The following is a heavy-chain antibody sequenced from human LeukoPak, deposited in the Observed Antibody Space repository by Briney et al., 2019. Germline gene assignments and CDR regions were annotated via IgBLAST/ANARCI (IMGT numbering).Heavy chain of an antibody. CDR3: ARESETSGWYDY. CDR1: GFIFDNYA. V-gene: IGHV3-43*02. CDR2: ISGDGGST. D-gene: IGHD6-19*01. Sequence: GGSLRLSCAAPGFIFDNYAIHWVRQAPGKGLEWVSLISGDGGSTFYADSVRGRFTISRDNTRKSLSLQMGSLRSEDTALYYCARESETSGWYDYWGQGTLVTVSS. J-gene: IGHJ4*02.